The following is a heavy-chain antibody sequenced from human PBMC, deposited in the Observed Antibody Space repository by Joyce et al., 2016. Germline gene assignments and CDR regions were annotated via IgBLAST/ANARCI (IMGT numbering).Heavy chain of an antibody. Sequence: EDHLVQSGAEMTKPGESLRISCMVSGYTFVNYWISWVRQMPGKGLEWMGRMDPNDSGTDHSPSCQGHGTNSADKSISTAYLQWSSLKASDTAIYYCARHRGGGNFVPFDYWGQGTLVTVSS. V-gene: IGHV5-10-1*03. D-gene: IGHD4-23*01. J-gene: IGHJ4*02. CDR1: GYTFVNYW. CDR2: MDPNDSGT. CDR3: ARHRGGGNFVPFDY.